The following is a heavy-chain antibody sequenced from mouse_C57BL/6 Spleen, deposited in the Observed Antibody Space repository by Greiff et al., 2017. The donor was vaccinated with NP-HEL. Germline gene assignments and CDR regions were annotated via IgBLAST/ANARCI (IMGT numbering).Heavy chain of an antibody. D-gene: IGHD2-4*01. V-gene: IGHV3-6*01. Sequence: ESGPGLVKPSQSLSLTCSVTGYSITSGYYWHWIRQFPGNKLEWMGYISYDGSNNYNPSLKNRISITRDTSKNQFFLKLNSVTTEDTATYYWARGGYDYDGGYFDYWGQGTTLTVSS. CDR1: GYSITSGYY. CDR3: ARGGYDYDGGYFDY. CDR2: ISYDGSN. J-gene: IGHJ2*01.